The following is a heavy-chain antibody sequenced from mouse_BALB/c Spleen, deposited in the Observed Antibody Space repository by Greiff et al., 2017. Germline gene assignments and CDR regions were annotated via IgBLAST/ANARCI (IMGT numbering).Heavy chain of an antibody. CDR2: FSSGSSTI. V-gene: IGHV5-17*02. CDR1: GFTFSSFG. J-gene: IGHJ4*01. Sequence: EVMLVESGGGLVQPGGSRKLSCAASGFTFSSFGMHWVRQAPEKGLEWVAYFSSGSSTIYYADTVKGRFTISRDNPKNTLFLQMTSLRSEDTAMYYCASSHGNYGRDAMDYWGQGTSVTVSS. CDR3: ASSHGNYGRDAMDY. D-gene: IGHD2-1*01.